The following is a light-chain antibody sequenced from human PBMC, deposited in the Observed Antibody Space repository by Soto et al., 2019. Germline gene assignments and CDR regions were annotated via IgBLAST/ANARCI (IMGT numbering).Light chain of an antibody. J-gene: IGLJ1*01. CDR2: DVS. CDR3: SSFTGTNYV. Sequence: QSALTRPASVSGSPGQSITISCTGTISDVGGNKFVSWYQQYPGKAPKLMICDVSNRPSGVSNRFSGSKSGNTASLTISGLQAEDEADYYCSSFTGTNYVFGTGTKLTVL. CDR1: ISDVGGNKF. V-gene: IGLV2-14*03.